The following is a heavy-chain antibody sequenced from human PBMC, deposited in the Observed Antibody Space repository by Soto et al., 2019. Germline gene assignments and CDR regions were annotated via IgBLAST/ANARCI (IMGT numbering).Heavy chain of an antibody. CDR2: ISSSGSTI. Sequence: GGSLRLSCAASGFTFSSYEMNWVRQAPGKGLEWVSYISSSGSTIYYADSVKGRFTISRDNSKNTLYLQMNSLRAEDTAVYYCAKPPPVAPEYYNWFDPWDQGTLVTVPS. V-gene: IGHV3-48*03. D-gene: IGHD6-6*01. CDR1: GFTFSSYE. CDR3: AKPPPVAPEYYNWFDP. J-gene: IGHJ5*02.